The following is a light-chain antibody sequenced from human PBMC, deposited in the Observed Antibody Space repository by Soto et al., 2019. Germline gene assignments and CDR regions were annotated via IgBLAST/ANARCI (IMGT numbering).Light chain of an antibody. CDR1: QSVLYSSNNKNY. CDR3: QQYYTAPFT. CDR2: WAS. J-gene: IGKJ4*01. V-gene: IGKV4-1*01. Sequence: DIVMTQSPDSLAVSLGERATINCKSSQSVLYSSNNKNYLAWYQQKPGQPPKLLIYWASTRESGVPDRFSGSGSGADFTLTISSLQAADVAVYYCQQYYTAPFTFGGGTKVDIK.